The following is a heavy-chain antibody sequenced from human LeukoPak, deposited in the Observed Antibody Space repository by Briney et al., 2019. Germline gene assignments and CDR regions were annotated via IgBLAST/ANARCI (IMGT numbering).Heavy chain of an antibody. CDR3: ARAKLTAYYYDSSGYLDY. CDR2: ISAYNGNT. D-gene: IGHD3-22*01. V-gene: IGHV1-18*01. CDR1: GYTFTXYG. Sequence: GAXVKVSCKAXGYTFTXYGISWVRQAPGQGLEWMGWISAYNGNTNYAQKLQGRVTMTTDTSTSTAYMELRSLRSDDTAVYYCARAKLTAYYYDSSGYLDYWGQGTLVTVSS. J-gene: IGHJ4*02.